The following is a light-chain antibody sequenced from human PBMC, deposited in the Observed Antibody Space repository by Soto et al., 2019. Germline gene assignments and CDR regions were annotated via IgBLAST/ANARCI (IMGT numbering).Light chain of an antibody. Sequence: EIVLTQSPGTLSLSPGERVTLSCRASQSIDNNHLAWYQQKPCQAPRLLIHGTSNKATGNPDRFSGSGSGTDFTLTFSRLEPEDFAVYYCEYYGTSITFGGGTKVEIK. V-gene: IGKV3-20*01. J-gene: IGKJ4*01. CDR2: GTS. CDR1: QSIDNNH. CDR3: EYYGTSIT.